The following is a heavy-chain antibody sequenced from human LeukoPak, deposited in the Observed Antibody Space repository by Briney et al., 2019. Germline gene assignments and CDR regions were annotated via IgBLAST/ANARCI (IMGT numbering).Heavy chain of an antibody. CDR1: GGSISSYY. D-gene: IGHD5-12*01. CDR2: IYYSGST. Sequence: SETLSLTCTVSGGSISSYYWSWIRQPPGKGLEWIGYIYYSGSTNYNPSLKSRVTISVDTSKNQFSLKLRSVTAADTAIYFCARGYSATYGRFDPWGQGTLVTVSS. CDR3: ARGYSATYGRFDP. J-gene: IGHJ5*02. V-gene: IGHV4-59*01.